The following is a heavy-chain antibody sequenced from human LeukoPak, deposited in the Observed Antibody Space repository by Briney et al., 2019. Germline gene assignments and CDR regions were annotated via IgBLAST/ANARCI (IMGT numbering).Heavy chain of an antibody. CDR3: ARGRVVPASSI. D-gene: IGHD2-2*01. CDR2: INHSGST. V-gene: IGHV4-34*01. CDR1: GGSFSGYY. Sequence: PSETLSLTCAVYGGSFSGYYWSWIRQPPGKGLEWIGEINHSGSTNYNPSLKSRVTISVDTSKNQFSLKLSSVTAAATAVYYCARGRVVPASSIWGQGTMVTVSS. J-gene: IGHJ3*02.